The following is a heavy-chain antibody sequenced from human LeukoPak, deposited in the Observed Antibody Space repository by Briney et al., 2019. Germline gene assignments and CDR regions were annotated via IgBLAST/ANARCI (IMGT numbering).Heavy chain of an antibody. Sequence: GASVKVSCKASGYTFTSYGISWVRQAPAQGREWMGWISAYNGNTNYAQKLQGRVTMTTDTSTSTAYMELRSLRSDDTAVYYCARANPYYYGSGSYIVPDYWGQGTLVTVSS. CDR3: ARANPYYYGSGSYIVPDY. CDR1: GYTFTSYG. CDR2: ISAYNGNT. D-gene: IGHD3-10*01. V-gene: IGHV1-18*01. J-gene: IGHJ4*02.